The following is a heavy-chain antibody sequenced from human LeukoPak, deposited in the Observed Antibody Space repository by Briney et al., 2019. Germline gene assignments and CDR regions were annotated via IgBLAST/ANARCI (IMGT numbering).Heavy chain of an antibody. CDR2: ISAYNGNT. D-gene: IGHD3-10*01. Sequence: ASVKVSCKASGYTFTSYGISWVRQAPGQGLEWMGWISAYNGNTNYAQKLQGRVTMTTDTSTSTAYMELRSLRSDDTAVYYCARDGAGSVLWFGESEEYNWFDPWGQGTLVTVSS. CDR3: ARDGAGSVLWFGESEEYNWFDP. CDR1: GYTFTSYG. J-gene: IGHJ5*02. V-gene: IGHV1-18*01.